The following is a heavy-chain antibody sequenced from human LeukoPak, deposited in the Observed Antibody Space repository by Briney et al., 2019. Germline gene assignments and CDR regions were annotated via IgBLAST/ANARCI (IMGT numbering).Heavy chain of an antibody. CDR3: ARETMVRGVIPTYYFDY. V-gene: IGHV4-59*01. CDR2: IYYSGST. D-gene: IGHD3-10*01. Sequence: TPSETLSLTCTVSGCSISSYYWSWIRQPPGKGLEWIGYIYYSGSTNYNPSLKSRVTISVDTSKNQFSLKLSSVTAADTAVYYCARETMVRGVIPTYYFDYWGQGTLVTVSS. CDR1: GCSISSYY. J-gene: IGHJ4*02.